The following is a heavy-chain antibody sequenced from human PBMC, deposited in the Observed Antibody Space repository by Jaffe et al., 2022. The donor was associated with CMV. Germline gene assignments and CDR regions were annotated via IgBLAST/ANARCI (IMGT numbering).Heavy chain of an antibody. J-gene: IGHJ4*02. CDR2: ISSSGSTI. D-gene: IGHD3-10*01. V-gene: IGHV3-48*03. Sequence: EVQLVESGGGLVQPGGSLRLSCAASGFTFSSYEMNWVRQAPGKGLEWVSYISSSGSTIYYADSVKGRFTLSRDNAKNSLYLQMNSLRAEDTAVYYCARRSWGVIKAVDYWGQGTLVTVSS. CDR1: GFTFSSYE. CDR3: ARRSWGVIKAVDY.